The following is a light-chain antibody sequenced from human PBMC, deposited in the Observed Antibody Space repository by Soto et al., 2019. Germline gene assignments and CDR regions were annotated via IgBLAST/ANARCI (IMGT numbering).Light chain of an antibody. CDR1: SSNIGAGYD. CDR2: GNS. J-gene: IGLJ3*02. CDR3: QSYDSSLSAWV. Sequence: QLVLTQPPSVSGAPGQRVTFSCTGSSSNIGAGYDVHWYQQLPGTAPKVRIYGNSNRPSGVPDRFSGSKSGTSASLAITGLQAEDEADYYCQSYDSSLSAWVFGGGTKLTVL. V-gene: IGLV1-40*01.